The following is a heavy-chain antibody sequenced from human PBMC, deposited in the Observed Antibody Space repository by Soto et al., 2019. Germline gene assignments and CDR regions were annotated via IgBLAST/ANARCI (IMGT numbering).Heavy chain of an antibody. CDR3: AREVQGHTPAFVY. V-gene: IGHV1-69*01. CDR2: ISPMFGAA. Sequence: QVQLVQSGAEMKKPGSSVKVSCQSSGGTFNTYAMNWVRQAPGQGPEWMGDISPMFGAANYAPKFQGRVTITAEESTGTSYMHLSSFTSEDTALYFCAREVQGHTPAFVYWGQGTLVTVSS. J-gene: IGHJ4*02. CDR1: GGTFNTYA.